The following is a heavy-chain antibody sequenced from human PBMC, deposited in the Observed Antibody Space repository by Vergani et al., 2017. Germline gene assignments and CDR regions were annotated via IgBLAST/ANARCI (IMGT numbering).Heavy chain of an antibody. V-gene: IGHV3-9*01. Sequence: EVQLVESGGGLVQPGRSLRLSCAASGFTFDDYAMHWVRHAPGKGLEWVSGIRWNSGSIGYADSVKGRFTISRDNAKNSLYLQMNSLRAEDTALYYCAKELTGAFDYWGQGTLVTVSS. J-gene: IGHJ4*02. CDR3: AKELTGAFDY. CDR2: IRWNSGSI. D-gene: IGHD7-27*01. CDR1: GFTFDDYA.